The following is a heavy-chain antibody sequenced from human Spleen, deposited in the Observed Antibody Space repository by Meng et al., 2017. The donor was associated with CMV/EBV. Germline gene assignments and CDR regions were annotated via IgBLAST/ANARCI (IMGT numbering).Heavy chain of an antibody. Sequence: GGSLRLSCTASGFTFGDYAMHWVRQAPGKGLEWVAAISYDGSNKYYADSVKGRFTISRDNSKNTLYLQMNSLRAEDTAVYYCARVGRVGATTEPFDYWGQGTLVTVSS. D-gene: IGHD1-26*01. CDR1: GFTFGDYA. CDR3: ARVGRVGATTEPFDY. J-gene: IGHJ4*02. V-gene: IGHV3-30-3*01. CDR2: ISYDGSNK.